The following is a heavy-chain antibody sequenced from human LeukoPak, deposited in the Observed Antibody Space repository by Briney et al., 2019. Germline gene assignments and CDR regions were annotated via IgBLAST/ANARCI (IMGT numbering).Heavy chain of an antibody. CDR3: ARDTIRYCSGGSCSRWHY. Sequence: GGSLRLSCAGFGFTFSSYWMHWVRQAPGKGLVWVSRIHSDGSSTSYADSVKGRFTISRDNARNTLYLQMNSPRVEETDVYYCARDTIRYCSGGSCSRWHYWGQGTLVSVS. J-gene: IGHJ4*02. CDR1: GFTFSSYW. CDR2: IHSDGSST. V-gene: IGHV3-74*01. D-gene: IGHD2-15*01.